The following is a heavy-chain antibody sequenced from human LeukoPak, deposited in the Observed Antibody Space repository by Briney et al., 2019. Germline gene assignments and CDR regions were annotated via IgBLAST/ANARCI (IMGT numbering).Heavy chain of an antibody. D-gene: IGHD5-12*01. V-gene: IGHV4-59*01. J-gene: IGHJ4*02. CDR2: IYYSGSN. CDR1: GGSISSYF. Sequence: SETLSLTCTVSGGSISSYFCSWVRQPPGKGLEWIGYIYYSGSNNYNPSLKSRVTISVDTSKKQFSLKLASVTTADTAVYYCARDRWLGYWGQGTLVTVSS. CDR3: ARDRWLGY.